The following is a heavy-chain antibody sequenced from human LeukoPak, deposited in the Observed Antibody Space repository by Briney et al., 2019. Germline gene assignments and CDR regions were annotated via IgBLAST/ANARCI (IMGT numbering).Heavy chain of an antibody. CDR1: GFSFSNYD. V-gene: IGHV3-33*01. J-gene: IGHJ4*02. D-gene: IGHD3-22*01. CDR2: IWYDGSNK. Sequence: GGSLRLSCAASGFSFSNYDMHWVRQAPGKGLEWVAVIWYDGSNKYYADSVKGRFTISRDNSKNTLYLQMNSFRVEDTAVYYCARDLKYYDSSGFDFWGQGTLVTVSS. CDR3: ARDLKYYDSSGFDF.